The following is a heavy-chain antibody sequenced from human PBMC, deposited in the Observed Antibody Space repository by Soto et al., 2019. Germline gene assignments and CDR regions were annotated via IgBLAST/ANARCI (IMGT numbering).Heavy chain of an antibody. Sequence: QVQLQESGPGLVKPSQTLSLTCTVSDGSIRSDGFYWSWIRQHPGKGLEWIGYIYYSGNTYYNPSLWSRITISVDTSKNQFSLKLTSVTAADTAVYFCARDRNDYYFGMDVWGQGTTVTVSS. J-gene: IGHJ6*02. CDR3: ARDRNDYYFGMDV. CDR1: DGSIRSDGFY. D-gene: IGHD2-8*01. CDR2: IYYSGNT. V-gene: IGHV4-31*03.